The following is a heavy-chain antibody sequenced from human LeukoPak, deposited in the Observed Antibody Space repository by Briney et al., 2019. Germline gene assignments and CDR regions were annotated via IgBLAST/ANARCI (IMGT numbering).Heavy chain of an antibody. D-gene: IGHD2-8*01. CDR1: GYTFTDYY. Sequence: ASVKVSCKASGYTFTDYYIHWVRQAPGQGLEWMGWINPNSGGTNYAQKFQGRVTMTRDTSISTAYMELSRLRSDDTAVYYCARVGKPPARVCVHYYYYMDVWGKGTTVTVSS. CDR2: INPNSGGT. J-gene: IGHJ6*03. V-gene: IGHV1-2*02. CDR3: ARVGKPPARVCVHYYYYMDV.